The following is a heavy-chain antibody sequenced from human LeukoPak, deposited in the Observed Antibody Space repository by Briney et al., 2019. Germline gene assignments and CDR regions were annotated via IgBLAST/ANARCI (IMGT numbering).Heavy chain of an antibody. CDR3: VQYCSSTSCYAGEDY. CDR1: GFTLSSYW. D-gene: IGHD2-2*01. Sequence: GGSLRLSCAASGFTLSSYWMHWVRQAPGKGLVWVSRINSDGSSTSYADPVKGRFTISRDNAKNTLYLQMNSLRAEDTAVYYCVQYCSSTSCYAGEDYWGQGTLVTVSS. CDR2: INSDGSST. V-gene: IGHV3-74*01. J-gene: IGHJ4*02.